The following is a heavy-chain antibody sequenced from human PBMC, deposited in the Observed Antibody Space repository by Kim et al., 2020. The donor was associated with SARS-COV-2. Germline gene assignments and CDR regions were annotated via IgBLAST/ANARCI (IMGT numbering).Heavy chain of an antibody. J-gene: IGHJ4*02. CDR3: ARARHLDH. Sequence: GGSLRLSCAASGFTFSNYSLNWVRQAPGKGLEWVASISATSTYIFYADSVRDRFTISRDSAKNSLSLQMNSLGVDDTAVYYCARARHLDHWGEGSLVSVSS. V-gene: IGHV3-21*01. CDR1: GFTFSNYS. CDR2: ISATSTYI.